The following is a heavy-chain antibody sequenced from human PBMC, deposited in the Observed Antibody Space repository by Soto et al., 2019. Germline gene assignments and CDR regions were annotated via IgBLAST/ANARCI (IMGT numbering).Heavy chain of an antibody. D-gene: IGHD2-2*01. CDR2: TRNKANSYAT. CDR1: GFTFSDHY. V-gene: IGHV3-72*01. J-gene: IGHJ4*02. CDR3: VSSLGYCSSTTCHHYYFDY. Sequence: GGFLSLSCAASGFTFSDHYMDLVRQAPGKGLEWVGRTRNKANSYATEYAASVKGRFTISRDDSKNSLYLQMNSLKTEDTAVYYCVSSLGYCSSTTCHHYYFDYWGQGTLVTVSS.